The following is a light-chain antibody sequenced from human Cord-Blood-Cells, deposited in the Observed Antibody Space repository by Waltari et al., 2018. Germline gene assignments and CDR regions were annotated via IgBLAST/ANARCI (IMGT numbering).Light chain of an antibody. CDR3: QQSYSTPRT. CDR2: AAS. V-gene: IGKV1-39*01. CDR1: QSISSY. J-gene: IGKJ1*01. Sequence: DIQMTQSPSSLSASVGDRVTITCRASQSISSYLNWYQQKPGKAPKLLNYAASSLQSGVPSRFSGSGSGTDFTLTISSLQPEDFATYYCQQSYSTPRTFGQETKVEIK.